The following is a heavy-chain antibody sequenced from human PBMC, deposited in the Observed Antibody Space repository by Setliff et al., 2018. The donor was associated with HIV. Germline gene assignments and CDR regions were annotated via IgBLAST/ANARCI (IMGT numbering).Heavy chain of an antibody. V-gene: IGHV1-18*01. CDR2: ISAYNGNT. J-gene: IGHJ4*02. D-gene: IGHD2-15*01. Sequence: ASVKVSCKASGYTFTSYGISWVRQAPGQGLEWMGWISAYNGNTNYAQKLQGRVTITTDESTSTAYMELSSLRSEDTAVYYCARERRYCSGGSCYGLNYFDCWGQGTLVTVSS. CDR1: GYTFTSYG. CDR3: ARERRYCSGGSCYGLNYFDC.